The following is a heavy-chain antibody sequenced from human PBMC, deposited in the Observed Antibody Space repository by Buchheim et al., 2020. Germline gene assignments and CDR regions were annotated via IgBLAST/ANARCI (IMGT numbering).Heavy chain of an antibody. CDR3: YTDDPDYLGVTCYGY. D-gene: IGHD2-21*02. CDR1: GFTFSNAW. V-gene: IGHV3-15*01. CDR2: IRSKTDGGTT. Sequence: EVQLVESGGGLVKPGGSLRLSCAASGFTFSNAWMSWVRQAPGKGLEWVGGIRSKTDGGTTDYAAPGKVRFTISRDDSKNTLYLQMNSLKTEDTAVYDCYTDDPDYLGVTCYGYWGQGTL. J-gene: IGHJ4*02.